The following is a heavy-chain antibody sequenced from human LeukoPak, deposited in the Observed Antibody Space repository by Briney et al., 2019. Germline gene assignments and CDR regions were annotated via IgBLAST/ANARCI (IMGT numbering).Heavy chain of an antibody. CDR3: AKDHYYGSGSYSRWVYFDY. D-gene: IGHD3-10*01. Sequence: PGASLRLSCAASGFTFNDYTMHWVRQAPGKGLEWVSLISWDAGSTYYATSLKGRFTICRDNSKNSLYLQMNSLRTEDTALYFCAKDHYYGSGSYSRWVYFDYWGQGTLVTVSS. J-gene: IGHJ4*02. CDR2: ISWDAGST. V-gene: IGHV3-43*01. CDR1: GFTFNDYT.